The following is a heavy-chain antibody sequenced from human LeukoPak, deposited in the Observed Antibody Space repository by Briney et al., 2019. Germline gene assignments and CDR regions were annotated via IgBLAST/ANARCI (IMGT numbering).Heavy chain of an antibody. Sequence: SQALSLTCAISGDSVSNTGASWNWIRQSPSRSLEWLGRTYYRTKWYSDYGVSVKSRATINPDTSQNQFSLQLNSVTPEDTAVYYCARGGAGWSVSVFDPWGQGTLVTVSS. D-gene: IGHD6-19*01. CDR3: ARGGAGWSVSVFDP. J-gene: IGHJ5*02. V-gene: IGHV6-1*01. CDR2: TYYRTKWYS. CDR1: GDSVSNTGAS.